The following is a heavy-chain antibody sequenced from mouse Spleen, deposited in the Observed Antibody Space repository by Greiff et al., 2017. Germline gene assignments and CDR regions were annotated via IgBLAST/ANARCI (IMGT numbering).Heavy chain of an antibody. CDR3: ARGGLRAWFAY. J-gene: IGHJ3*01. CDR1: GFTFSDYG. V-gene: IGHV5-17*01. Sequence: EVKLMESGGGLVKPGGSLKLSCAASGFTFSDYGMHWVRQAPETGLEWVAYISRGSSTIYYADTVKGRFTISRDNAKNTLFLQMTSLRSEDTAMYYCARGGLRAWFAYWGQGTLVTVSA. D-gene: IGHD2-4*01. CDR2: ISRGSSTI.